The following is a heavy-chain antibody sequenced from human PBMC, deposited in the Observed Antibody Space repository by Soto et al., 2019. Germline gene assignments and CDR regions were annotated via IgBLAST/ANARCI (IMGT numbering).Heavy chain of an antibody. Sequence: ASVKVSCKASGYTFTSYAMHWVRQAPGQRLEWMGWINAGNGNTKYSQKFQGRVTITRDTSASTAYMELSSLRSEDTAVYYCARGDTAMVKYDYWGQGTLVTVSS. J-gene: IGHJ4*02. V-gene: IGHV1-3*01. CDR2: INAGNGNT. D-gene: IGHD5-18*01. CDR3: ARGDTAMVKYDY. CDR1: GYTFTSYA.